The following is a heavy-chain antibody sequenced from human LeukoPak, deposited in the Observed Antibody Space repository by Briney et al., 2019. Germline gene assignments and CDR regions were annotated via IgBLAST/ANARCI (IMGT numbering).Heavy chain of an antibody. Sequence: PSETLSLTCTVSGGSISSSSYYWGWIRQPPGKGLEWIGSIYYSGSTYYNPSLKSRVTISVDTSKNQFSLKLSSVTAADTAVYYCARDRPAARGGEYNWFDPWGQGTLVTVSS. D-gene: IGHD6-6*01. J-gene: IGHJ5*02. CDR2: IYYSGST. V-gene: IGHV4-39*07. CDR1: GGSISSSSYY. CDR3: ARDRPAARGGEYNWFDP.